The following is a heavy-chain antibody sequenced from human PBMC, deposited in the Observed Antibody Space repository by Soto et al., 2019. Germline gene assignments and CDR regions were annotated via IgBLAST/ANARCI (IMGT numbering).Heavy chain of an antibody. V-gene: IGHV3-53*01. CDR2: IYSGGSR. J-gene: IGHJ4*02. Sequence: GGSLRLSCEVSGFSVSGNYMSWVRQAPGKGLDWVSVIYSGGSRYYADSVRGRFTISRDESQNTLYLQMNNLRAEDTAVYYCARSMMVRGVLFDLWGRGSLVTVSS. D-gene: IGHD3-10*01. CDR1: GFSVSGNY. CDR3: ARSMMVRGVLFDL.